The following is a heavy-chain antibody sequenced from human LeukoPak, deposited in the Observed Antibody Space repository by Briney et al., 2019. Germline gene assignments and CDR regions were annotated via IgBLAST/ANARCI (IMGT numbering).Heavy chain of an antibody. CDR2: ISSGSGSSI. CDR3: ARDDSWAFDI. J-gene: IGHJ3*02. CDR1: GFTFSSYS. D-gene: IGHD2-15*01. Sequence: GRSLRLSCAASGFTFSSYSMNWVRQAPGKGLECVSYISSGSGSSIYYAASVKGRFSISRDNAKNSLYLQMNSLRDEDTAVYHCARDDSWAFDIWGQGAMVTVSS. V-gene: IGHV3-48*02.